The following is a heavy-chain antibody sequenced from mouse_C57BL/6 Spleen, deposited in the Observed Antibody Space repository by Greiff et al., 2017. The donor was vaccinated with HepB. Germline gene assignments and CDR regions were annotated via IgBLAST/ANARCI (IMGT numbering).Heavy chain of an antibody. J-gene: IGHJ2*01. CDR3: ARTAQATCLDY. CDR1: GYTFTSYW. D-gene: IGHD3-2*02. V-gene: IGHV1-64*01. Sequence: QVQLKQPGAELVKPGASVKLSCKASGYTFTSYWMHWVKQRPGQGLEWIGMIHPNSGSTNYNEKFKSKATLTVDKSSSTAYMQLSSLTSEDSAVYYCARTAQATCLDYWGQGTTLTVSS. CDR2: IHPNSGST.